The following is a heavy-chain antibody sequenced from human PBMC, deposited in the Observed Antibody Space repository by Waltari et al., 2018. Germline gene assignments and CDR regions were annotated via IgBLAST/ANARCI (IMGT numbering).Heavy chain of an antibody. J-gene: IGHJ4*02. D-gene: IGHD2-15*01. CDR3: AGGQLYYFDY. Sequence: QRHLQESGPGLVKPSETLSLTCSVSGDSISDGLNYWGWCRQPPGRGLEGLGRVHYFGTTSYNPSLKTRVTRAVDGTRNQLSLRMTAMTAADTATYYCAGGQLYYFDYWGQGLLVNVSS. CDR1: GDSISDGLNY. CDR2: VHYFGTT. V-gene: IGHV4-39*01.